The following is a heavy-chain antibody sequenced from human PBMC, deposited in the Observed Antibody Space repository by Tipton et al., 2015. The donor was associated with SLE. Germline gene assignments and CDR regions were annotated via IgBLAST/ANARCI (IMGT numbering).Heavy chain of an antibody. V-gene: IGHV4-59*01. Sequence: TLSLTCTVSGGSLSSYYWCWFRQPPGKGLEWIGSIYHSGSTYYNPSLKSRLTISVDTSKNQFSLKLGSVTAADTAVYYCARDGPDGDSSGIPGDYWGQGTLVTVSS. CDR3: ARDGPDGDSSGIPGDY. CDR1: GGSLSSYY. J-gene: IGHJ4*02. D-gene: IGHD3-22*01. CDR2: IYHSGST.